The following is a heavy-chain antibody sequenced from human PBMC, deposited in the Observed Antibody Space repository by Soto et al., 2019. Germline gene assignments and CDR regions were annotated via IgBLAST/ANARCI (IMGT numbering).Heavy chain of an antibody. CDR1: GFMFSCCA. V-gene: IGHV3-23*01. CDR2: IHGDGDYS. CDR3: AKNRGAGDYTNWSFAV. D-gene: IGHD2-2*02. J-gene: IGHJ2*01. Sequence: EVQLLDSGGGLVQPGGSLRLSCAASGFMFSCCAMSWVRQAPGKGLEWVSTIHGDGDYSHYTDSVEGRFTISRDNSRNTLYLQMASLRAYDTATYYCAKNRGAGDYTNWSFAVWGRGTLVAVSS.